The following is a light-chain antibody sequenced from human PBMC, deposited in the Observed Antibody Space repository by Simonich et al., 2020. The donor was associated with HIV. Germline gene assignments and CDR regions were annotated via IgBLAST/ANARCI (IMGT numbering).Light chain of an antibody. Sequence: VIWMTQSPSLLSASTGDRVTINCRLGQDISTYLAWYQHKPGKAPALLIYGASTLQTVVPSRFSGSGAGTNFTLTSSCLQSEDFATYYCQQYYSLPTFGPGTKVDIK. J-gene: IGKJ3*01. V-gene: IGKV1D-8*01. CDR2: GAS. CDR3: QQYYSLPT. CDR1: QDISTY.